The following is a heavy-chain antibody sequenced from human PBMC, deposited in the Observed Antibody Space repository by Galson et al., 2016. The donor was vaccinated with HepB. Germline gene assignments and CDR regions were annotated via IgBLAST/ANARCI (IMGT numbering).Heavy chain of an antibody. Sequence: SLRLSCAASGFTVSNNYMRWVRQAPGKGLEWVSLIYSGGSTYYADSVKGRFAISRDSSKNTLYLQMNSLRAEDTAVYYFARNRHWSGGSCYGAWGQGNLVTVSS. CDR3: ARNRHWSGGSCYGA. D-gene: IGHD2-15*01. J-gene: IGHJ5*02. CDR1: GFTVSNNY. CDR2: IYSGGST. V-gene: IGHV3-66*01.